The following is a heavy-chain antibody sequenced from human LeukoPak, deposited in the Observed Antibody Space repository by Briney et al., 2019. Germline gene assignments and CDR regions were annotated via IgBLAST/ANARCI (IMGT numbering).Heavy chain of an antibody. CDR1: GGSISSDY. V-gene: IGHV4-59*01. CDR3: ASRKRTACGGDCYYDR. J-gene: IGHJ5*02. Sequence: SETLSLTCTVSGGSISSDYWSRIRQPPGKGLEWIGYIYYSGSTNYNPSLKSRVTISVDTSKNQFSLKLSSVTAADTAVYYCASRKRTACGGDCYYDRWGQGTLVTVSS. CDR2: IYYSGST. D-gene: IGHD2-21*02.